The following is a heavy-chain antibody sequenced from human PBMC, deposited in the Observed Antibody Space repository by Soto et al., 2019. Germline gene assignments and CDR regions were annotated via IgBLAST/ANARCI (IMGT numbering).Heavy chain of an antibody. CDR2: IIPIFGTA. J-gene: IGHJ4*02. Sequence: ASVKVSCKACGGTFSSYAISWVRQAPGQGLEWMGGIIPIFGTANYAQKFQGRVTITADESTSTAYMELSSLRSEDTAVYYCARDLGKAPDYWGQGTLVTVSS. CDR3: ARDLGKAPDY. V-gene: IGHV1-69*13. CDR1: GGTFSSYA.